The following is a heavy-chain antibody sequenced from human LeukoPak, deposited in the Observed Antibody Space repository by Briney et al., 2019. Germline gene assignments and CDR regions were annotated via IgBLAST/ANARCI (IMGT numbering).Heavy chain of an antibody. Sequence: SETLSLTCTVSGGSISSSSYYWGWIRQPPGKGLEWIGSIYYSGSTYYNPSLKSRVTISVDTSKNQFSLKLGSVTAADTALYYCAREYSDYYYTTDVWGQGTTVIVSS. CDR2: IYYSGST. CDR1: GGSISSSSYY. J-gene: IGHJ6*02. V-gene: IGHV4-39*07. CDR3: AREYSDYYYTTDV. D-gene: IGHD4-11*01.